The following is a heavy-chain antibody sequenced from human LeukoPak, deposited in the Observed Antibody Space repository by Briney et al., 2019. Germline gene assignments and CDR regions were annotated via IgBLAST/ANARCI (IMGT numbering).Heavy chain of an antibody. Sequence: ASVKVSCKASGGTFSSYAISWVRQAPGQGLEWMGGIIPIFGTANYAQKFQGRVTITADESTSTAYMELSSLRSEDTAVYYCARDKSEYYGSGTQDAFDIWGQGTMATVSS. CDR1: GGTFSSYA. CDR2: IIPIFGTA. CDR3: ARDKSEYYGSGTQDAFDI. V-gene: IGHV1-69*01. D-gene: IGHD3-10*01. J-gene: IGHJ3*02.